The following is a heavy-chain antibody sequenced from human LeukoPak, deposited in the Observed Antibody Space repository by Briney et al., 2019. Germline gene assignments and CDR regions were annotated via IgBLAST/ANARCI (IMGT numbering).Heavy chain of an antibody. V-gene: IGHV3-7*02. CDR3: AKKEVQLERRGAFDI. J-gene: IGHJ3*02. Sequence: PGGSLRLSCAASGFTFSNYWMSWVRQVPGKGLGWVANIKQDGSEKYCVDSVKGRFTISRDNAKNSLYLQMNSLRAEDTAVYYCAKKEVQLERRGAFDIWGQGTMVTVSS. CDR1: GFTFSNYW. D-gene: IGHD1-1*01. CDR2: IKQDGSEK.